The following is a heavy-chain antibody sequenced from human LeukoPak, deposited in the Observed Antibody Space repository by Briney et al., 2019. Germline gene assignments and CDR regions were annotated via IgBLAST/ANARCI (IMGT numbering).Heavy chain of an antibody. CDR1: GFTFSSYA. D-gene: IGHD5-18*01. CDR3: AREEDTAIPFDY. Sequence: GGSLRLSCAASGFTFSSYAMHWLRQAPGKGLEWVAVISYDGSNKYYADSVKGRFTISRDNSKNTLYLQMNSLRAEDTAVYYCAREEDTAIPFDYWGQGTLVTVSS. V-gene: IGHV3-30-3*01. CDR2: ISYDGSNK. J-gene: IGHJ4*02.